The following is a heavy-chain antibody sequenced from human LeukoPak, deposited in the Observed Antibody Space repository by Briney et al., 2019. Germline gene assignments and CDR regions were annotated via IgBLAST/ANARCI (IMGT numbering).Heavy chain of an antibody. CDR3: ARDRTVTTFFDAFDI. CDR2: IWYDGSNK. D-gene: IGHD4-17*01. V-gene: IGHV3-33*01. J-gene: IGHJ3*02. Sequence: QTGGSLRLSCAASGFTFSSYGMPWVRQAPGKGLEWVAVIWYDGSNKYYADSVKGRFTISRDNSKNTLYLQMNSLRAEDTAVYYCARDRTVTTFFDAFDIWGQGTMVTVSS. CDR1: GFTFSSYG.